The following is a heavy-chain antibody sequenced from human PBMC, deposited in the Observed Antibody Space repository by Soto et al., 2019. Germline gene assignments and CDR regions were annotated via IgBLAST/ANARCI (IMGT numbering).Heavy chain of an antibody. Sequence: QVQLQESGPGLVKPSQTLSLSCSVSGGSVNSAGHYWSWIRQHPGKGLEWIGYIYYGGRTDFNPSLKSRVLISVDTSKTQFSLKLNSVTVADTAVYYCTRSRGDSSGYFHDAFDIWGQGTMVTVSS. CDR1: GGSVNSAGHY. J-gene: IGHJ3*02. V-gene: IGHV4-31*03. CDR2: IYYGGRT. D-gene: IGHD3-22*01. CDR3: TRSRGDSSGYFHDAFDI.